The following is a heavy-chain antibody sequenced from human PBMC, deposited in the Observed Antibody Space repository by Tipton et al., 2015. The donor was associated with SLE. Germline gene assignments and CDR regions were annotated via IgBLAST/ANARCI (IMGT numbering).Heavy chain of an antibody. Sequence: TLSLTCTVSGGSISSGGYYWSWIRQHPGKGLEWIGYIYYSGSTYYNPSLKSRVTISVDTSKNQFSLKLSSVTAADTAVYYCARVPPFISIAAARGDYYYMDVWGKGTTVTVSS. V-gene: IGHV4-31*03. CDR2: IYYSGST. CDR1: GGSISSGGYY. CDR3: ARVPPFISIAAARGDYYYMDV. J-gene: IGHJ6*03. D-gene: IGHD6-13*01.